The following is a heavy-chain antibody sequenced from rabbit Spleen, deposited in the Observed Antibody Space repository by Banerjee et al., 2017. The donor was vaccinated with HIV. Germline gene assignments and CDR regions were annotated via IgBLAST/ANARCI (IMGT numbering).Heavy chain of an antibody. V-gene: IGHV1S45*01. Sequence: QEQLVESGGGLVQPGGSLTLTCKASGVSLNDKDVMCWVRQAPGKGLEWIACIYAGSSGNTYYASWVNGRFTISKTSSTTVTLQMTSLTAADTATYFCARDGAGGSYFALWGQGTLVTVS. CDR1: GVSLNDKDV. J-gene: IGHJ3*01. CDR3: ARDGAGGSYFAL. CDR2: IYAGSSGNT. D-gene: IGHD8-1*01.